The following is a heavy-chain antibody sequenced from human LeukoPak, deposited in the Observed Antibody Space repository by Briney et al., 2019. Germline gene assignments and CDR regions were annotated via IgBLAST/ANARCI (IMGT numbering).Heavy chain of an antibody. CDR3: ASDREASRIAVAADY. Sequence: PGGSLRLSCAASGFTFNSYGMTWVRQAPGKGLECVSGISGSGDRTYYADSVKGRFTISRDNSKNTLYLQMNSLRGEDTAVYYCASDREASRIAVAADYWGQGTLVTVSS. D-gene: IGHD6-19*01. CDR1: GFTFNSYG. J-gene: IGHJ4*02. CDR2: ISGSGDRT. V-gene: IGHV3-23*01.